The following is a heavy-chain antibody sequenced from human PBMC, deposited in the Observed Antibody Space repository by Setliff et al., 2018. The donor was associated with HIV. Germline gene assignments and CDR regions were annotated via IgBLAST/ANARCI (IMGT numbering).Heavy chain of an antibody. V-gene: IGHV3-15*07. CDR2: IKSERDGGTK. J-gene: IGHJ3*01. CDR1: GFTFNKVW. CDR3: STLVGANPYHDAFDV. Sequence: PGGSLRLSCAASGFTFNKVWMNWVRQAPGKGLEWIGRIKSERDGGTKDYAAPVKGRFTISVDDSKTTLYLQMNSLNTEDTAVYYCSTLVGANPYHDAFDVWGQGTKVTVSS. D-gene: IGHD1-26*01.